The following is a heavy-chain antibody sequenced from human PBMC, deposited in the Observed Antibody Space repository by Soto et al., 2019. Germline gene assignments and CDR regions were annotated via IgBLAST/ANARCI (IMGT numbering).Heavy chain of an antibody. CDR3: ARDSPNTGYFDY. CDR2: IYYSGST. J-gene: IGHJ4*02. Sequence: QVQLQESGPGLVKPSETLSLTCTVSGGSVSSGSYYWSWIRQPPGKGLEWIGYIYYSGSTNYNPSLKSRVTISVDTSKNQFSLKLSSVTAADTAVYYCARDSPNTGYFDYRGQGTLVTVSS. CDR1: GGSVSSGSYY. V-gene: IGHV4-61*01. D-gene: IGHD4-17*01.